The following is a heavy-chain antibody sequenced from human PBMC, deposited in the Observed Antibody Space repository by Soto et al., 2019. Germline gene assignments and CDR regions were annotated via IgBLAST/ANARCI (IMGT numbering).Heavy chain of an antibody. Sequence: PSETLSLTCAVYGGSFSGYYWSWIRQPPGKGLEWIGEINHSGSTNYNPSLKSRVTISVDTSKNQFSLKLSSVTAADTAVYYCARVGFRYDILTGYSGRTRNVWFDPCGQVSLVT. CDR2: INHSGST. V-gene: IGHV4-34*01. D-gene: IGHD3-9*01. CDR3: ARVGFRYDILTGYSGRTRNVWFDP. CDR1: GGSFSGYY. J-gene: IGHJ5*02.